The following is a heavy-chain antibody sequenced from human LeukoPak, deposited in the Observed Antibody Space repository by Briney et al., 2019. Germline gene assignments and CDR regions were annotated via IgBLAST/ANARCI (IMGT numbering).Heavy chain of an antibody. D-gene: IGHD4-11*01. Sequence: GGSLRLSCAASGFSFSTYAISWVRQAPGKGLEWVSCISTTSSYIFYADSVRGRFTISRDNAKNSLYLQMDSLRAEDTAVYYCARLPRRSPYSNYGPDPNWGQGTLVTVSS. J-gene: IGHJ4*02. CDR3: ARLPRRSPYSNYGPDPN. CDR2: ISTTSSYI. V-gene: IGHV3-21*01. CDR1: GFSFSTYA.